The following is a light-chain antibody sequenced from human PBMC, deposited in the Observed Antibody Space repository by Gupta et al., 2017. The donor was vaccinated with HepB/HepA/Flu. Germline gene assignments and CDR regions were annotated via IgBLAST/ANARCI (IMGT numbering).Light chain of an antibody. J-gene: IGKJ3*01. CDR3: QQVGSSPFT. CDR1: QTFSSSY. Sequence: EIVLTQSPGTLSLSPGERATLSCRASQTFSSSYLAWYQQKPGQAPRLLIYGASSRATGIPDRFSGSGSGTDFTLTISRLEPEDFAVYYCQQVGSSPFTFGHGTKVDIK. V-gene: IGKV3-20*01. CDR2: GAS.